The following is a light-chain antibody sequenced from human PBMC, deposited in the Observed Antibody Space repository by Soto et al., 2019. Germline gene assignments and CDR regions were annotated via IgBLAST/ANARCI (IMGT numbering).Light chain of an antibody. Sequence: EIVLTQSPGTLSLSPGERATHSCRASQSVRSSYLAWYQQKPGQAPRLLIYGASGRATGIPDRFSGGGSGTDFTLTISRLEPEDFAVYYWQQYGSSPPVTFGQGTRLEIK. V-gene: IGKV3-20*01. CDR1: QSVRSSY. J-gene: IGKJ5*01. CDR3: QQYGSSPPVT. CDR2: GAS.